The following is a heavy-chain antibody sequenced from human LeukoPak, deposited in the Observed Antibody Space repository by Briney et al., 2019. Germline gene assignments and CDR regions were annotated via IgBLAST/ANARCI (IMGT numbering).Heavy chain of an antibody. Sequence: GASVKVSCKASGGTFSSYAISWVRQAPGQGLEWMGGIIPIFGTANYAQKFQGRVTITADESTSTAYMELSSLRSEDTAVYYCARGLEDRTPNYDILTGYYGYWGQGTLVTVSS. V-gene: IGHV1-69*13. D-gene: IGHD3-9*01. CDR3: ARGLEDRTPNYDILTGYYGY. CDR1: GGTFSSYA. J-gene: IGHJ4*02. CDR2: IIPIFGTA.